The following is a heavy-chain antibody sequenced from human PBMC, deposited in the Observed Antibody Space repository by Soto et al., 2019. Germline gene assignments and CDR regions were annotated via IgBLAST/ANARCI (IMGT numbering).Heavy chain of an antibody. D-gene: IGHD1-26*01. CDR3: ARESGGASATLDYYYFYMDV. J-gene: IGHJ6*03. CDR2: INPNSGVT. CDR1: GDSFNDYY. Sequence: GASVKVSCKSSGDSFNDYYLHWVRQAPGQGLEWMGWINPNSGVTKYAQKFQGWVTMTRDTSIRTVYMELSRLRSDDTAVYYCARESGGASATLDYYYFYMDVWGRGTMVTVSS. V-gene: IGHV1-2*04.